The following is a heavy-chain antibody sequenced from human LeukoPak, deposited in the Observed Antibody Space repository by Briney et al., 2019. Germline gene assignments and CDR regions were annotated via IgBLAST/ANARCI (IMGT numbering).Heavy chain of an antibody. Sequence: SETLSLTCTISGGSIRSSYYYWGWIRQPPGKGLEWIGSIYYSGSTNYNPSLKSRVTISVDTSKNQFSLKLSSVTAADTAVYYCARGPNGALSIAAAGIDYWGQGTLVTVSS. CDR2: IYYSGST. D-gene: IGHD6-13*01. CDR1: GGSIRSSYYY. CDR3: ARGPNGALSIAAAGIDY. V-gene: IGHV4-39*07. J-gene: IGHJ4*02.